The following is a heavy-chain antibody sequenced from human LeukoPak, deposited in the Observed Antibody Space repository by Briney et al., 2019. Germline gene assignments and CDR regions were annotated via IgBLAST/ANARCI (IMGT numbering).Heavy chain of an antibody. CDR1: GYTFTSYG. J-gene: IGHJ6*02. D-gene: IGHD3-3*01. Sequence: ASVKVSCKASGYTFTSYGISWVRQAPGQGLEWMGWISAYNGNTNYAQKLQGRVTMTTDTSTSTAYMELRSLRSDDTAVYYCARDLAARCDFWNRRKMDVWGQGTTVTVSS. CDR3: ARDLAARCDFWNRRKMDV. V-gene: IGHV1-18*01. CDR2: ISAYNGNT.